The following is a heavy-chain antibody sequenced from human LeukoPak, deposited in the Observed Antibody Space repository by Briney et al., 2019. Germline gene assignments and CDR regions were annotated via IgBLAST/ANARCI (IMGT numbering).Heavy chain of an antibody. Sequence: GGSLRLSCAVSGFTVSSSYMSWVRQAPGKGLEWVSLINIGGSTYYADSVKGRFTISRDNSMNTLYLQMNSLRAEDTALYYCARDKFVPGAPDYHYGMDVWGQGTTVTVSS. CDR2: INIGGST. J-gene: IGHJ6*02. CDR3: ARDKFVPGAPDYHYGMDV. CDR1: GFTVSSSY. V-gene: IGHV3-53*01. D-gene: IGHD2-2*01.